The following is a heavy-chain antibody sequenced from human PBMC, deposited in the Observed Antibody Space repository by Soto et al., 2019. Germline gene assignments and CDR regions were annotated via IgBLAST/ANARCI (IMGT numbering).Heavy chain of an antibody. Sequence: QITLKESGPTLVKPTQTRTLTCTFSGFSLSTSGVGVGWIRQPPVKALEWLALIYGDDDKRYSPSLKSRLTITKDTSKNQVVLTMTNMYPVDTATYYCAHVYGGYDNFDYWGQGTLVTVSS. CDR2: IYGDDDK. CDR3: AHVYGGYDNFDY. J-gene: IGHJ4*02. CDR1: GFSLSTSGVG. D-gene: IGHD5-12*01. V-gene: IGHV2-5*02.